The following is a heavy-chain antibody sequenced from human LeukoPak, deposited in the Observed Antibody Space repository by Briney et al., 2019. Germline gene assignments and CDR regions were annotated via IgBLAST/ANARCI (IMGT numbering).Heavy chain of an antibody. D-gene: IGHD6-19*01. Sequence: SENLSLTCTVSSDFFSSVTDYWAWIRQPPGKGLEWIASGDYSGGTYYNPSLESRVAISADMSKNQISLKLSSVTAADTALYYCARERGEEYSSGWYKTNFFDTWGQGTRVTVSS. CDR1: SDFFSSVTDY. V-gene: IGHV4-39*07. CDR2: GDYSGGT. J-gene: IGHJ4*02. CDR3: ARERGEEYSSGWYKTNFFDT.